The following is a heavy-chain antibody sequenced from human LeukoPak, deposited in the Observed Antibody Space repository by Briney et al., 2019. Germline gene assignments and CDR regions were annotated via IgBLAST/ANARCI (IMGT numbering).Heavy chain of an antibody. J-gene: IGHJ6*02. CDR2: IYSGGST. Sequence: GSLRLSCAASGFTVSSNYMSWVRQAPGKGLEWVSVIYSGGSTYYADSVKGRFTISRDNSKNTLYLQMNSLRAEDTAVYYCARDLESPYSSSSDYYGMDVWGQGTTVTVSS. V-gene: IGHV3-66*01. CDR3: ARDLESPYSSSSDYYGMDV. CDR1: GFTVSSNY. D-gene: IGHD6-6*01.